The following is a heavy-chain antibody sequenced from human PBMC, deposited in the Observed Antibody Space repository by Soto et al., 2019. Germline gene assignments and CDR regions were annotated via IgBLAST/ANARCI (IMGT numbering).Heavy chain of an antibody. CDR3: AKDRRQSAVDGTSDSDY. D-gene: IGHD6-19*01. Sequence: EVQMLESGGGLVQPGGSLRLSCAASGFTFSTYAMSWVRQAPGKGLEWVSSISGGGGRTYYADSVKGRFTISRDNSKNALYRQRNSLRAEDTAVYYCAKDRRQSAVDGTSDSDYWGQGTLVTVST. J-gene: IGHJ4*02. CDR2: ISGGGGRT. CDR1: GFTFSTYA. V-gene: IGHV3-23*01.